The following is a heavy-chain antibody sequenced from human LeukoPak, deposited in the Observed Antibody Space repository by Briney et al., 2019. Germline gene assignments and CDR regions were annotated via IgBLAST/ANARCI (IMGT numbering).Heavy chain of an antibody. CDR1: GFIFNSNW. V-gene: IGHV3-7*01. CDR3: ARDKYYDRYFDS. Sequence: GGSLRLSCAASGFIFNSNWMSWVRQAPGKGLEWVANIKQDGSEKYYVDSVEGRFTISRDNAKNSLSLQMNSLRAEDTAVYYCARDKYYDRYFDSWGQGTLVTVSS. CDR2: IKQDGSEK. D-gene: IGHD3-22*01. J-gene: IGHJ4*02.